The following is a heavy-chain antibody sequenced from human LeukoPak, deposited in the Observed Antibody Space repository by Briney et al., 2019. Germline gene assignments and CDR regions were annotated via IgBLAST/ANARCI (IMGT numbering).Heavy chain of an antibody. D-gene: IGHD3-3*01. CDR2: INPNSGGT. CDR3: ARGEYDFWSGYYTSDY. CDR1: GYTFTGYY. J-gene: IGHJ4*02. V-gene: IGHV1-2*02. Sequence: ASVKVSCKASGYTFTGYYMHGVRQAPGQGLEWMGWINPNSGGTNYAQKFQGRVTMTRDTSISTAYMELSRLRSDDTAVYYCARGEYDFWSGYYTSDYWGQGTLVTVSS.